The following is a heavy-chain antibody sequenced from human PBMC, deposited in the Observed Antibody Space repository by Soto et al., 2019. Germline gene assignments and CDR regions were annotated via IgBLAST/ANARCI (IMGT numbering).Heavy chain of an antibody. J-gene: IGHJ3*02. CDR2: INPNSGGT. CDR3: ARGRGGVPGVINLFRSSAETFDAFGI. D-gene: IGHD3-10*01. Sequence: GASVKVSCKASGYTFTGYYMHWVRQAPGQGLEWMEWINPNSGGTNYAQKFQGWVTMTRDTSISTAYMELSRLRCDDTAVYYCARGRGGVPGVINLFRSSAETFDAFGIWGQGTMVTVSS. V-gene: IGHV1-2*04. CDR1: GYTFTGYY.